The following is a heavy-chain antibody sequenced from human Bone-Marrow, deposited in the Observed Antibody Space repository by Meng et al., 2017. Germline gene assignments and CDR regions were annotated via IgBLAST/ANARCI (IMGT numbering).Heavy chain of an antibody. J-gene: IGHJ4*02. Sequence: LLVQYGAEGRKPGASGKVSCKASGYTFPDYWLHWVRRAPGQGLEWMGRINPKSGDTHYAQRFQGRVTMTGDTSISTAYMELSGLRSDDTAMYYCARDEDISAAGKLFGDYWGQGTLVTVSS. D-gene: IGHD6-13*01. V-gene: IGHV1-2*06. CDR2: INPKSGDT. CDR1: GYTFPDYW. CDR3: ARDEDISAAGKLFGDY.